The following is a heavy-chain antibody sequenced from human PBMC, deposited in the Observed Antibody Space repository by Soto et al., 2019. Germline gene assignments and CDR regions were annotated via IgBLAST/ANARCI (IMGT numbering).Heavy chain of an antibody. J-gene: IGHJ6*02. V-gene: IGHV3-30*18. CDR3: AKDVVVGATTGLGDYYYYYGMDV. CDR2: ISYDGSNK. D-gene: IGHD1-26*01. CDR1: GFTFSSYG. Sequence: AGGSLRLSCAASGFTFSSYGMHWVRQAPGKGLEWVAVISYDGSNKYYADSVKGRFTISRDNSKNTLYLQMNSLRAGDTAVYYCAKDVVVGATTGLGDYYYYYGMDVWGQGTTVTVSS.